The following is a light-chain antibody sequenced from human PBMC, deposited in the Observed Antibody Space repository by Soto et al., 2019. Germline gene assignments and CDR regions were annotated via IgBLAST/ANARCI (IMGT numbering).Light chain of an antibody. J-gene: IGKJ4*01. CDR2: GAS. CDR1: QTVSSSH. CDR3: QQYVDSPLS. V-gene: IGKV3-20*01. Sequence: EVVLTQSPGTLSLSPGERATLSCRASQTVSSSHLAWYQQKPGQAPRLLLYGASNRATGIPDRFSGSGSGTAFTLTISRLEPEDFALYYCQQYVDSPLSFGGGTKVEIK.